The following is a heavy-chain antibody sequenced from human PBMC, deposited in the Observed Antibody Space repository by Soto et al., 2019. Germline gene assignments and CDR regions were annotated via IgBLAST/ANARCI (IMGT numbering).Heavy chain of an antibody. CDR1: GYSFTDYH. J-gene: IGHJ6*02. V-gene: IGHV1-2*04. Sequence: ASVKVSCKASGYSFTDYHIHWVRQAPGQGLEWLGRINPKSGGTSTAQKFQGWVTMTTDTSISTASMELTRLTSDDTAIDYCARGDSTDCSNGVCSFFYNHDMDVWGQGTTVTVSS. D-gene: IGHD2-8*01. CDR3: ARGDSTDCSNGVCSFFYNHDMDV. CDR2: INPKSGGT.